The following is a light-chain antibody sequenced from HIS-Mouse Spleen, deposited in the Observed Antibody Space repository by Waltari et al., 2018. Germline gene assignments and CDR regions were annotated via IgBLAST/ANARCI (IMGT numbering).Light chain of an antibody. J-gene: IGLJ2*01. V-gene: IGLV3-10*01. Sequence: SYELTQPPSVSVSPGQTARITCSGDALPKKYAYWYQQKSGQAPVVVIYEDSKRPSGIPEIFSGSSSGTMATLTISGAQVEDEADYYCYSTDSSGNHRVFGGGTKLTVL. CDR2: EDS. CDR3: YSTDSSGNHRV. CDR1: ALPKKY.